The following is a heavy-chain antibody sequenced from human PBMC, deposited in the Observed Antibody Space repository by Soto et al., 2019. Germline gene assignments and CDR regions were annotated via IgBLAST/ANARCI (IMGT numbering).Heavy chain of an antibody. V-gene: IGHV3-23*01. D-gene: IGHD2-15*01. CDR1: RLTFSSYA. CDR2: ISGSGGST. CDR3: ANHCSGSCYSPYDF. J-gene: IGHJ4*02. Sequence: GGSLRLSCAASRLTFSSYAMTWVRQAPGKGLEWVSAISGSGGSTYYADSVKGRFTISRDNSKNTLYLQMNSLRAEATAVYFCANHCSGSCYSPYDFWGQGTLVTVSS.